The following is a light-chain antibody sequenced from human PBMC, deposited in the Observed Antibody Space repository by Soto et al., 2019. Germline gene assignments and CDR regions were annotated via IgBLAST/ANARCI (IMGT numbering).Light chain of an antibody. V-gene: IGKV1-9*01. J-gene: IGKJ5*01. CDR2: AAS. CDR1: QAIGRY. CDR3: QQRNSYPIT. Sequence: IHLTRSPPSLSASVSNRLTVTFRASQAIGRYVTWYQQKPGKAPKLLIYAASTLQRGVPSRFSGSGSGTDFTLTISSLQPKDFATYYCQQRNSYPITFGQGTRLEIK.